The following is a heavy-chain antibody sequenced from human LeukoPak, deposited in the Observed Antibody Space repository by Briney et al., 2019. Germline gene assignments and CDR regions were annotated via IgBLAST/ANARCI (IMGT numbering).Heavy chain of an antibody. Sequence: GGSLRLSCAASGFTFSSYAMSWVRQAPGEGLEWVSAISGSGGSTYYADSVKGRFTISRDNSKNTLYLQMNSLRAEDTAVYYCAKDLAVDYYDSSGSLSFDYWGQGTLVTVSS. CDR2: ISGSGGST. CDR1: GFTFSSYA. D-gene: IGHD3-22*01. J-gene: IGHJ4*02. CDR3: AKDLAVDYYDSSGSLSFDY. V-gene: IGHV3-23*01.